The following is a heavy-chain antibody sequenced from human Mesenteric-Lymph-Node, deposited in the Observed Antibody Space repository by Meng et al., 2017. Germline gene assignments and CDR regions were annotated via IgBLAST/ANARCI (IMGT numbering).Heavy chain of an antibody. D-gene: IGHD2-8*02. J-gene: IGHJ4*02. CDR1: GGSLSGAN. CDR3: ARRPTGIDY. CDR2: IIHGGSP. Sequence: QGDLQQWGAGLLKPSETLSLTCAVNGGSLSGANWNWIRQPPGKGLEWIGEIIHGGSPSYNPSLKSRVTISIDTSKNQLSLMLSSVTAADTAVYYCARRPTGIDYWGQGTLVTVSS. V-gene: IGHV4-34*12.